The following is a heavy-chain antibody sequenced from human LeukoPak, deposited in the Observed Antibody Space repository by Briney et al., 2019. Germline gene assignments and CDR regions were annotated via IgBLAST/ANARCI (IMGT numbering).Heavy chain of an antibody. V-gene: IGHV3-64D*09. CDR3: SWELLR. Sequence: GGSLRLSCSASGFTFSNFVMHWVRQAAGKGLEYVAIINDNGYNTDYAGSVKGRFTVARDNSKNTLYLQMSSLRPEDTAVYYCSWELLRWGQGTLVTVSS. CDR2: INDNGYNT. D-gene: IGHD1-26*01. CDR1: GFTFSNFV. J-gene: IGHJ4*02.